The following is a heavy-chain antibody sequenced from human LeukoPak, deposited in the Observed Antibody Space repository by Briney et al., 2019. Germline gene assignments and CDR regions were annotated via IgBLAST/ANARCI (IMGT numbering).Heavy chain of an antibody. CDR1: GGSISSYY. Sequence: SETLSLTCTVSGGSISSYYWSWIRQPPGKGLEWIGYIYDCGSTNYNPSLKSRVTISVDTSKNQFSLKLSSVTVADTAVYYCARDNWNYGSSMDVWGQGTTVTVSS. CDR2: IYDCGST. J-gene: IGHJ6*02. D-gene: IGHD1-7*01. CDR3: ARDNWNYGSSMDV. V-gene: IGHV4-59*01.